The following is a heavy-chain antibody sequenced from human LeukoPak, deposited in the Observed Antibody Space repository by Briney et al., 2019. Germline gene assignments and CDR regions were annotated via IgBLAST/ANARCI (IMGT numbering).Heavy chain of an antibody. D-gene: IGHD3-10*01. Sequence: SETLSLTCTVSGGSISRSSYYWGWIRQPPGKGLEWIATIYYSGSTYYNPSLKSRVTISADTSKNQFSLKLSSVTAADTAVYYCARLTSGHFDYWGQGTLVTVSP. CDR3: ARLTSGHFDY. CDR2: IYYSGST. CDR1: GGSISRSSYY. J-gene: IGHJ4*02. V-gene: IGHV4-39*01.